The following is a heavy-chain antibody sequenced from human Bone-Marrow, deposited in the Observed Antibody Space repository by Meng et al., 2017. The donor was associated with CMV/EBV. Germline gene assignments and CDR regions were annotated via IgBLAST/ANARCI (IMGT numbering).Heavy chain of an antibody. J-gene: IGHJ5*02. CDR2: MNHSGST. D-gene: IGHD2-15*01. CDR1: GGSFSGYY. CDR3: ARSPPSSWGYLNWFDP. V-gene: IGHV4-34*01. Sequence: SETLSLTCAVYGGSFSGYYWSWIRQPPGKGLEWIGEMNHSGSTSYNPSLKSRITINPDTSKNQFSLQLNSVTPEDTAVYYCARSPPSSWGYLNWFDPWGQGTLVTVYS.